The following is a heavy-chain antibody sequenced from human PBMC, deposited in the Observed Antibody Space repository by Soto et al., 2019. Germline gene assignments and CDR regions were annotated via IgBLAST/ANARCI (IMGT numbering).Heavy chain of an antibody. V-gene: IGHV1-8*01. CDR2: MNPNSGNT. J-gene: IGHJ6*02. CDR3: ARGQGSSWYYYYYGMDV. CDR1: GYTFTSYD. D-gene: IGHD6-13*01. Sequence: ASVKVSCKASGYTFTSYDIHWVRQATGHGLEWMGWMNPNSGNTGYAQKFQGRVTMTRNTSISTAYMELSSLRSEDTAVYYCARGQGSSWYYYYYGMDVWGQGTTVTVSS.